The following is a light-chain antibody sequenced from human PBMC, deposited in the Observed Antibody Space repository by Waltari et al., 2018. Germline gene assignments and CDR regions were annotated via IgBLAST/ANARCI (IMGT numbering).Light chain of an antibody. Sequence: DIVMTQSPLFLPVTPGEPASIPCRSSQSLRHSNGYNYLDWYLQKPGQSPQLLIYLGSNRASGVPDRFSGSGSGTDFTLKIRRVEAEDVGVYYCMQPLQTPWTFGQGTKVEIK. CDR1: QSLRHSNGYNY. CDR3: MQPLQTPWT. CDR2: LGS. V-gene: IGKV2-28*01. J-gene: IGKJ1*01.